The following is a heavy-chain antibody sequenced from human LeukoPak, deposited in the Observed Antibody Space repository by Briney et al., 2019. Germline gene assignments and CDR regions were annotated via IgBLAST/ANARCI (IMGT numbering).Heavy chain of an antibody. V-gene: IGHV3-23*01. J-gene: IGHJ4*02. Sequence: GGSLRLSCTASGLIFRNYAMTWGRHAPRKGLEWVSTISGDGTETFYADSVKGRFTISRDNSKNTHYLQMSSLRAEDTGIYYCAKGGHYSFFDYWGQGTLVTVSS. CDR2: ISGDGTET. CDR1: GLIFRNYA. CDR3: AKGGHYSFFDY. D-gene: IGHD4-11*01.